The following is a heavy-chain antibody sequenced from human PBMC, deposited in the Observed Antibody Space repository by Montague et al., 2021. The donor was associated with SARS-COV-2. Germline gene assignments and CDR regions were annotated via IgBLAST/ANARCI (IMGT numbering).Heavy chain of an antibody. CDR2: IHASGIS. J-gene: IGHJ5*02. V-gene: IGHV4-4*07. D-gene: IGHD3-22*01. CDR3: ARGRFYYDSGELGS. CDR1: GGSTNNYY. Sequence: SETLSLTCTVSGGSTNNYYWSWIRQPAGEGLEWIGRIHASGISTYNPSLETRVTMSVDTSKNQFSLKLSSVTAADTAVYYCARGRFYYDSGELGSWGQGTLVTVSS.